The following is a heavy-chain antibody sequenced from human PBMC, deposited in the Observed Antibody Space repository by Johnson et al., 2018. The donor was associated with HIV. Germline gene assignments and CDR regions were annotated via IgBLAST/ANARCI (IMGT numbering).Heavy chain of an antibody. CDR3: AKSPGKDHGGNSGAFHI. CDR2: IWYDGSNE. J-gene: IGHJ3*02. Sequence: QVQLVESGGGVVQPGRSLRLSCAASGFTFSSYGMHWVRQAPGKGLEWVAVIWYDGSNEHYADSVQGRFTIPRDNSKNTLYLQMSSLRAEDTAVYYCAKSPGKDHGGNSGAFHIWGQGTMVTVSS. D-gene: IGHD4-23*01. CDR1: GFTFSSYG. V-gene: IGHV3-33*06.